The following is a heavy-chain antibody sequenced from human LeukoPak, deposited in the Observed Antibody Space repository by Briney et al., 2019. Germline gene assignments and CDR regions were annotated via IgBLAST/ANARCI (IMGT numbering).Heavy chain of an antibody. CDR2: INPNSGGA. CDR3: ARLFVSSPNY. CDR1: GYTFTGHY. D-gene: IGHD2-15*01. J-gene: IGHJ4*02. Sequence: ASVKVSCKASGYTFTGHYMPWVRQAPGQGLEWMGRINPNSGGANYAQKFQGRVTMTRDTSISTAYLELSRLRSDDTAVYYCARLFVSSPNYWGQGTLVTVSS. V-gene: IGHV1-2*06.